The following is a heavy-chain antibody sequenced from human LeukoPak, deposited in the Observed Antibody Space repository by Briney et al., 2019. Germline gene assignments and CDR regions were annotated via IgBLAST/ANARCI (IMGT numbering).Heavy chain of an antibody. CDR2: MSGSGDKT. V-gene: IGHV3-23*01. D-gene: IGHD2-21*01. CDR3: AKDFRIGYSAHFDY. J-gene: IGHJ4*02. Sequence: GGSLRLSCAASGFTFSNCAMSWVRQAPGEGLEWISAMSGSGDKTHYAGSVKGRFTISRDNSKNTLYLQMDSLRGEDTAVYYCAKDFRIGYSAHFDYWGQGALVTVSS. CDR1: GFTFSNCA.